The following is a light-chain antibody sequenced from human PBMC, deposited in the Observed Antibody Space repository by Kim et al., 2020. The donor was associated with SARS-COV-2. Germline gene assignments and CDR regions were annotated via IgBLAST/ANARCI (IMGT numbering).Light chain of an antibody. CDR3: SSYRSSFTVL. CDR2: DVT. Sequence: QSASVSGSPGQSITISCTGTSSDVGGYNYVAWYQQHPGKVPKLMIYDVTHRPSGVSNRFSGSKSGNTASLTISGLQAEDEADYYCSSYRSSFTVLFGGGTKVTVL. V-gene: IGLV2-14*03. J-gene: IGLJ2*01. CDR1: SSDVGGYNY.